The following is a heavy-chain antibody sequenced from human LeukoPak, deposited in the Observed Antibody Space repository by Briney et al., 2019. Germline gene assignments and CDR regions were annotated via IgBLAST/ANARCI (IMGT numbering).Heavy chain of an antibody. J-gene: IGHJ4*02. D-gene: IGHD6-19*01. CDR3: ARDLGKIAVAHAYYFDY. V-gene: IGHV3-74*01. CDR1: GFTFSSYW. Sequence: GGSLRLSCAASGFTFSSYWMHWVRQAPGKGLVWVSRINSDGSSTSYADSVKGRFTISRDNAKNTLYLQMNSLRAEDTAVYYCARDLGKIAVAHAYYFDYWGQGTLVTVSS. CDR2: INSDGSST.